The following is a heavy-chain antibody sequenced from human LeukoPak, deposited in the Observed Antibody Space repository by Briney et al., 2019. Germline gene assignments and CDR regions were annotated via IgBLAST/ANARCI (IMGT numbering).Heavy chain of an antibody. CDR2: MYHRGST. D-gene: IGHD1-1*01. J-gene: IGHJ6*02. CDR3: ARVGGTNYYYYGMDV. CDR1: GGSISSGGYS. Sequence: SETLSLTCAVSGGSISSGGYSWSWIRQPPGKGLEWIGYMYHRGSTYYNPSLKSRVTISVDRSKNQFSLKLSSVTAADTAVYYCARVGGTNYYYYGMDVWGQGTTVTVSS. V-gene: IGHV4-30-2*01.